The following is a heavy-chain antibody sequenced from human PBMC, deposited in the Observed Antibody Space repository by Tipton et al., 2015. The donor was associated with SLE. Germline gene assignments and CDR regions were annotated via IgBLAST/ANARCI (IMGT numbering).Heavy chain of an antibody. J-gene: IGHJ4*02. CDR1: GFTFSNSW. Sequence: SLRLSCAASGFTFSNSWMNWVRLAPGKGLEWVANIKEDGSEKHYVDSVKDRLTISRDNAKNSLYLQMNSLRAEDTAVYYCARGKYYFDYWGQGALVTVSS. CDR2: IKEDGSEK. V-gene: IGHV3-7*01. CDR3: ARGKYYFDY. D-gene: IGHD2/OR15-2a*01.